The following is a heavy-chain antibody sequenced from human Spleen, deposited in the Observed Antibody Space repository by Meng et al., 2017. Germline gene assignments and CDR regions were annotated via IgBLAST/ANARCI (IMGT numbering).Heavy chain of an antibody. Sequence: SETLSLTCTVSGYSISSGYYWGWIRQPPGKGLEWIGSIYHSGSTYYNPSLKSRVTISVDTSKNQFSLKLSSVTAADTAVYYCARDNGIVVVPAADRDFDYWGHG. V-gene: IGHV4-38-2*02. CDR2: IYHSGST. D-gene: IGHD2-2*01. J-gene: IGHJ4*01. CDR1: GYSISSGYY. CDR3: ARDNGIVVVPAADRDFDY.